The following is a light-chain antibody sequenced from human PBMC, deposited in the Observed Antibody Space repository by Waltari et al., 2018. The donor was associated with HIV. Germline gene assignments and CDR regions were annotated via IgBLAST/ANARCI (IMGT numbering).Light chain of an antibody. J-gene: IGLJ2*01. V-gene: IGLV3-19*01. CDR2: GEN. CDR3: NSRDNSDYHVL. Sequence: SSELTQDPAVSVALGQTVRITCQGDSLRSYYASWYQQKPGQAPVLVIYGENNRPAGIPDRFSGSTSGGTASLTITGAQAEDEADYYCNSRDNSDYHVLFGGGTRLTVL. CDR1: SLRSYY.